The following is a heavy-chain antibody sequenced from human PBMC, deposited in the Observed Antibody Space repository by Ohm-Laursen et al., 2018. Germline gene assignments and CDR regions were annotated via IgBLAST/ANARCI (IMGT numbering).Heavy chain of an antibody. J-gene: IGHJ4*02. CDR2: INGDGSTT. CDR3: ARDTLGSSAY. CDR1: GFTFSSYW. V-gene: IGHV3-74*01. D-gene: IGHD6-25*01. Sequence: SLRLSCTASGFTFSSYWVHWVRQAPGKGLVWVSHINGDGSTTSYADSVKGRFTISRDNAKNTLYLQMNSLRAEDTAVYYCARDTLGSSAYWGQGTLVTVSS.